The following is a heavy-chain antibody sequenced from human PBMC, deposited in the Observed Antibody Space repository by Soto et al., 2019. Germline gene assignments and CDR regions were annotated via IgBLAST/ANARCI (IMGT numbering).Heavy chain of an antibody. CDR3: CVVKSLDPYSKSCSCLDH. V-gene: IGHV3-15*01. Sequence: PGGSLRLSCAASGFTFSHAWMSWVRQAPGKGLEWVGRIKSKADGETKDYGAPVRGRFTISRDDAKDTLYLQMNSLRIEDTAVYYCCVVKSLDPYSKSCSCLDHWGPGTLVTVYS. J-gene: IGHJ5*02. D-gene: IGHD4-4*01. CDR1: GFTFSHAW. CDR2: IKSKADGETK.